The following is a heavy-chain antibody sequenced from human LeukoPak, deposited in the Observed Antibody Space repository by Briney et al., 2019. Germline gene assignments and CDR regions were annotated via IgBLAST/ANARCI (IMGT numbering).Heavy chain of an antibody. Sequence: GGSLRLSCAASGFSFSSYAMSWVRQAPGKGLEWVSAISGSGGSTYYADSVKGRFTISRDNSKNTLYLQMNSLRAEDTAVYYCAKAITMIVVVPFGYWGQGTLVTVSS. D-gene: IGHD3-22*01. CDR1: GFSFSSYA. CDR3: AKAITMIVVVPFGY. J-gene: IGHJ4*02. CDR2: ISGSGGST. V-gene: IGHV3-23*01.